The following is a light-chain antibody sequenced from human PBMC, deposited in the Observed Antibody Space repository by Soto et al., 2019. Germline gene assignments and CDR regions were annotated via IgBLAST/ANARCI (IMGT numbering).Light chain of an antibody. J-gene: IGKJ4*01. V-gene: IGKV1-39*01. CDR3: QQSYSTHLT. CDR1: QSISSY. CDR2: AAS. Sequence: DIQMTQSPSSLSASVGDRVTITCRASQSISSYLNWYQQKPGKAPKLLIYAASSLQSGVPSRFSGTGSGKDLTLTISSLQPEDFATYYCQQSYSTHLTLGGGAKVDI.